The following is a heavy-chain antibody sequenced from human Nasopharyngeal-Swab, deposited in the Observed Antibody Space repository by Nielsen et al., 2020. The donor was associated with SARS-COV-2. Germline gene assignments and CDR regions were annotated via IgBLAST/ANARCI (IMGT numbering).Heavy chain of an antibody. V-gene: IGHV3-30*18. D-gene: IGHD6-13*01. CDR2: ISYDGSNK. J-gene: IGHJ3*02. CDR3: AKVPGSSWVDAFDI. Sequence: GESLKISCAASGFIFSSYGMHWVRQASGKGLEWVAVISYDGSNKYYADSLKGRFTISKDNSKNTLYLQMNSLRAEDTAVYYCAKVPGSSWVDAFDIWGQGTKVTVSS. CDR1: GFIFSSYG.